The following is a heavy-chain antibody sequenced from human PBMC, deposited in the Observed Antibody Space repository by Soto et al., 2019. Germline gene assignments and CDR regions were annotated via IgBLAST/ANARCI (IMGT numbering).Heavy chain of an antibody. CDR1: GGTFSSYS. Sequence: SVKVSCKASGGTFSSYSINWVRQAPGQGLEWMGEIIPTFGTANYAQKFQGRVTLTADESTSTAYMELSSLRSEDTAVYYCARDGGRHSGGIDYWGQGTLVTVPQ. V-gene: IGHV1-69*13. D-gene: IGHD1-26*01. CDR3: ARDGGRHSGGIDY. CDR2: IIPTFGTA. J-gene: IGHJ4*02.